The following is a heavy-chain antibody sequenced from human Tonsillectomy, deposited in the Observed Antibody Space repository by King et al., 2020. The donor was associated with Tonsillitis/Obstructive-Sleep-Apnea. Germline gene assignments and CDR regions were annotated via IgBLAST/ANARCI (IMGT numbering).Heavy chain of an antibody. CDR1: GYSFTNYA. D-gene: IGHD2-2*01. V-gene: IGHV7-4-1*02. Sequence: QLVQSGSELKKPGASVKVSCKASGYSFTNYAMNWVRQAPGQGLEWMGWINTNTGNPTYGQGFTGRFVFSLDTSVSTAYLQISSLKAEDTAVYYCAGGRGASCSSTSCYFYYLDYWGQGDLVTVSS. CDR2: INTNTGNP. J-gene: IGHJ4*02. CDR3: AGGRGASCSSTSCYFYYLDY.